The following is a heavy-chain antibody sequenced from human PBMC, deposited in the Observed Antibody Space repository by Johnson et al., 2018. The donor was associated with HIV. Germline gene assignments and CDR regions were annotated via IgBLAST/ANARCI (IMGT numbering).Heavy chain of an antibody. V-gene: IGHV3-7*03. J-gene: IGHJ3*02. CDR1: GFTFSDFG. D-gene: IGHD3-10*01. CDR2: IKQDGSEK. CDR3: ATTYALWFGELYVLGDAFDI. Sequence: VQVVESGGGLVQPGGSLRLSCAASGFTFSDFGMHWVRQAPGKGLEWVANIKQDGSEKYYVDSVKGRFTISRDNAKNSLYLQMNSLTIEDTAVYYCATTYALWFGELYVLGDAFDIWGQGTMVTVSS.